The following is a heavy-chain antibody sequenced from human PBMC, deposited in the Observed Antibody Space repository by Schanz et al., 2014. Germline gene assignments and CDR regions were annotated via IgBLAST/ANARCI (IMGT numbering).Heavy chain of an antibody. D-gene: IGHD4-17*01. Sequence: EVQLLESGGGLVQPGGSLRLSCATSGFSFSSYAINWVRQAPGKGLEWVSGISGSGASTYYADSVKGRFTMSRDNAKNSVFLQMNSLRAEDTAVYYCARKMKLGVYGGKGHDSLDIWGQGTMVTVSS. CDR3: ARKMKLGVYGGKGHDSLDI. J-gene: IGHJ3*02. V-gene: IGHV3-23*01. CDR2: ISGSGAST. CDR1: GFSFSSYA.